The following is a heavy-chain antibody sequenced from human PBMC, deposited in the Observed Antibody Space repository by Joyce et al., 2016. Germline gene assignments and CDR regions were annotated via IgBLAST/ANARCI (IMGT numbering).Heavy chain of an antibody. CDR2: IGASGSRI. Sequence: QLVASGGGLVKPGGSLSLSCAASGFTVSSYGMNWVRQAAGKGLEGHSSIGASGSRIYYTDSVNGRFTISRDNAKNSLFRQRNRLRAEDTAVDYCARVVRGFCSGGSGSIDHWGQGILVTVSS. V-gene: IGHV3-21*02. CDR1: GFTVSSYG. CDR3: ARVVRGFCSGGSGSIDH. D-gene: IGHD2-15*01. J-gene: IGHJ4*02.